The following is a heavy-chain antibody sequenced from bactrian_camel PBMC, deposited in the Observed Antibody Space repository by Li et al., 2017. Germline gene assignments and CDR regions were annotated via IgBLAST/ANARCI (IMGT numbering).Heavy chain of an antibody. CDR2: IDTYNNT. CDR1: GSSDSRFC. V-gene: IGHV3-2*01. D-gene: IGHD2*01. Sequence: QVQLVESGGGLVQAGGSLRLSCAASGSSDSRFCMGWFRQAPGKEREGVAIIDTYNNTRYADSVMGRFTISRDNAKNTVYPQMNSLKSEDTALYYCAIYENNGGGYYSWGQGTQVTVS. CDR3: AIYENNGGGYYS. J-gene: IGHJ6*01.